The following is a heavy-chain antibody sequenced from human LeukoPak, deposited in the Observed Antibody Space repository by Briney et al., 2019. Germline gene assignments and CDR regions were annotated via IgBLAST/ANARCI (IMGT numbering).Heavy chain of an antibody. D-gene: IGHD3-3*01. V-gene: IGHV4-38-2*01. J-gene: IGHJ5*02. CDR1: GYSISSGYY. Sequence: SETLSLSCAVSGYSISSGYYWGWIRQPPGKGLERIGNICHSGSTYYNPSLKSRVTISVDTSKNQFSLKLSSVTAADTAVYYCARLVTRITLFGVVIPNWFDPWGQGTLVTVSS. CDR3: ARLVTRITLFGVVIPNWFDP. CDR2: ICHSGST.